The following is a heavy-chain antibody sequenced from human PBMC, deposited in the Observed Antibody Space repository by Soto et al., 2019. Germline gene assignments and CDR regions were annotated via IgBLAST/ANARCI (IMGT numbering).Heavy chain of an antibody. CDR2: ISGSGDRT. CDR3: ATTKGYIDPFDL. Sequence: GGSLRLSCAASGFIFSNYGMSWVRQAPGKGLEWVSSISGSGDRTHNADSVRGRFTISGDDSRNTLNLQMNSLRAEDTAIYFCATTKGYIDPFDLWGQGTLVTVSS. D-gene: IGHD5-12*01. J-gene: IGHJ4*02. V-gene: IGHV3-23*01. CDR1: GFIFSNYG.